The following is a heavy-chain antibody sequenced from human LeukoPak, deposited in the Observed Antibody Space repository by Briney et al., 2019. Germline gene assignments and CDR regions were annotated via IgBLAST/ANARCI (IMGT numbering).Heavy chain of an antibody. D-gene: IGHD6-13*01. V-gene: IGHV4-61*02. CDR1: GGSISSGSYY. CDR3: ARAGSSWYAAVDY. Sequence: SQTLSLTCTVSGGSISSGSYYWSWIRQPAGKGLEWIGRIYTSGSTNYNPSLKSRVTISVDTSKNQFSLKLSSVTAADTAVYYCARAGSSWYAAVDYWGQGTLVTVSS. CDR2: IYTSGST. J-gene: IGHJ4*02.